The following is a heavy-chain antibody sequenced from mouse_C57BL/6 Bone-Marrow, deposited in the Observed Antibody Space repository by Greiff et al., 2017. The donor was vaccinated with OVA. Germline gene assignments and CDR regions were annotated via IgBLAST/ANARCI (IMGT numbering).Heavy chain of an antibody. CDR1: GYTFTSDW. J-gene: IGHJ4*01. CDR3: ARKRLKNSEDDYAMDY. CDR2: IDPSDSYT. V-gene: IGHV1-59*01. D-gene: IGHD3-2*02. Sequence: QVQLQQPGAELVRPGTSVKLCCKASGYTFTSDWMHWVKQRPGQGLEWIGVIDPSDSYTNYNQKFKGKATLTVETSYSTAYMQLSSLTSEDSAVYYCARKRLKNSEDDYAMDYWGQGTSVSVSA.